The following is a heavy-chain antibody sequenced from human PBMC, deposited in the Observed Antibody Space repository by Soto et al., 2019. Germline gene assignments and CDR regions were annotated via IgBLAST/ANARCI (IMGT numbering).Heavy chain of an antibody. J-gene: IGHJ4*02. D-gene: IGHD6-13*01. CDR2: IYHSGTA. CDR3: ARGVLGATTYFDY. V-gene: IGHV4-38-2*01. CDR1: GDSISSGYY. Sequence: SETLSLTCAVSGDSISSGYYWAWIRQPPGKGLEWIGSIYHSGTAYYNPSLKSRVTISVDTSKNQFSLKLSSVTAADTAVYYCARGVLGATTYFDYWGQGTLVTVSS.